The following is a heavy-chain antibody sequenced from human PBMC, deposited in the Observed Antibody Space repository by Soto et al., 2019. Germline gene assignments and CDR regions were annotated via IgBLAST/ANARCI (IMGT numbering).Heavy chain of an antibody. V-gene: IGHV1-69*01. J-gene: IGHJ6*02. D-gene: IGHD6-13*01. Sequence: QVQLVQSGAEVKKPGSSVKVSCKASGGTFSSYAISWVRQAPGQGLEWMGGIIPIFGTANYAQKFQGRVTITADESTSTAYMELSSLRSEDTAVYYCARDRDSSSPYYYYGMDVWGQGTTVTVSS. CDR3: ARDRDSSSPYYYYGMDV. CDR1: GGTFSSYA. CDR2: IIPIFGTA.